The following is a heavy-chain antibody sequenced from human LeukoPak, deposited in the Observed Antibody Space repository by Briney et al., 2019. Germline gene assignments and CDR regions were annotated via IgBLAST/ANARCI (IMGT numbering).Heavy chain of an antibody. D-gene: IGHD6-13*01. CDR1: GDSVSSNSAA. CDR2: TYYRSKWYN. Sequence: SQTLSLTCAISGDSVSSNSAAWNWIRQSPSRGLEWLGRTYYRSKWYNDYAVSVKSRITINPDTSKNQFSLQLNSVTPEDTAAYYCARGGLRGSSSWYGIYYFDYWGQGTLVTVSS. CDR3: ARGGLRGSSSWYGIYYFDY. J-gene: IGHJ4*02. V-gene: IGHV6-1*01.